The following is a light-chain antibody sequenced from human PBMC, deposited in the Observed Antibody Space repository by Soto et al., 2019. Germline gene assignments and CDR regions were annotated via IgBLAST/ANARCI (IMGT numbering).Light chain of an antibody. Sequence: DIQMTQSPSSLSASVGERVTITCRASQSISSYLNWYQQKPGKAPKPLIYAASSLQSGVPSRFSGSGSGTDFTLTISSLQPEDFATYYCQQSYSTLTFGPGTKVDIK. V-gene: IGKV1-39*01. CDR1: QSISSY. CDR2: AAS. J-gene: IGKJ3*01. CDR3: QQSYSTLT.